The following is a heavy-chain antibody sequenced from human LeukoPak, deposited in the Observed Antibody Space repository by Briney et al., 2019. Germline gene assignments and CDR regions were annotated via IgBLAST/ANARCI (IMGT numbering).Heavy chain of an antibody. J-gene: IGHJ4*02. V-gene: IGHV3-30*18. CDR3: AKDSTMEWLLLSDY. CDR2: ISYDGSNK. D-gene: IGHD3-3*01. Sequence: GSLRLSCAASGFTFSSYGMHWVRQAPGKGLEWVAVISYDGSNKYYADSVKGRFTISRDNSKNTLYLQMNSLRAEDTAVYYRAKDSTMEWLLLSDYWGQGTLVTVSS. CDR1: GFTFSSYG.